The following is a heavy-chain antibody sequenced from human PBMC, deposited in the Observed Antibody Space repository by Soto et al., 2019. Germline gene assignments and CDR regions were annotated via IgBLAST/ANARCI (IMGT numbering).Heavy chain of an antibody. CDR1: GYSFTTYW. Sequence: GESLEISCKGFGYSFTTYWIGWVRRMPGKGLGWMGVIYPGDSDIRFSPSFQGQVTISADMSLSTAYLQWHSLRVSDTEMYSCERQAQLYVTNAVGYWGQGTLVTVSS. CDR3: ERQAQLYVTNAVGY. V-gene: IGHV5-51*01. J-gene: IGHJ4*02. D-gene: IGHD2-8*01. CDR2: IYPGDSDI.